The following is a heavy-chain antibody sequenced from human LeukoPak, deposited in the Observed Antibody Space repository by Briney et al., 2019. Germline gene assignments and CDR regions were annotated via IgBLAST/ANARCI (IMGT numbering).Heavy chain of an antibody. Sequence: PGRSLRLSCAASGFTFDDYAMHWVRQAPGKGLEWVSGISWNSGSIGYADSVKGRFTISRDIAKNSLYLQMNSLRAEDTAVYYCARYAYYYASGSYPSTERVFDYWGQGTLVTVSS. V-gene: IGHV3-9*01. J-gene: IGHJ4*02. CDR3: ARYAYYYASGSYPSTERVFDY. CDR1: GFTFDDYA. CDR2: ISWNSGSI. D-gene: IGHD3-10*01.